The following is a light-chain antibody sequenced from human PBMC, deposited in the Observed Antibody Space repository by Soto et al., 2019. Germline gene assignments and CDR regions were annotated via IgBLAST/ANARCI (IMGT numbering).Light chain of an antibody. V-gene: IGKV1-5*03. CDR2: KAS. Sequence: DSQMTQSPSTLSGSLVEIFTIDCRASQTISSWLAWYQQKPGKAPKLLIYKASTLKSGVPSRFSGSGSGTEFTLTISSLQPDDFATYYCQHYNSYSEAFGQGTKVDIK. CDR1: QTISSW. J-gene: IGKJ1*01. CDR3: QHYNSYSEA.